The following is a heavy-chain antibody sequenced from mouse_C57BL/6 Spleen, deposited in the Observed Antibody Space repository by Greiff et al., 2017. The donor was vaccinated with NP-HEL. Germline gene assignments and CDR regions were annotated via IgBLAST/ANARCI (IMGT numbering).Heavy chain of an antibody. J-gene: IGHJ4*01. CDR1: GFSLTSYG. V-gene: IGHV2-2*01. CDR3: ARLWLRRGAMDY. Sequence: VKLMESGPGLVQPSQSLSITCTVSGFSLTSYGVHWVRQSPGKGLEWLGVIWRGGSTDYNAAFISRLSISKDNSKGQVFLKMNSLQADDTAIYYCARLWLRRGAMDYWGQGTSVTVSS. D-gene: IGHD2-2*01. CDR2: IWRGGST.